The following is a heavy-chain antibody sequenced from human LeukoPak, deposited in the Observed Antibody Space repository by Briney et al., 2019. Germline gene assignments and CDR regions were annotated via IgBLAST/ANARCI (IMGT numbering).Heavy chain of an antibody. V-gene: IGHV4-39*01. D-gene: IGHD5-12*01. J-gene: IGHJ4*02. CDR3: ARLGRGYSGYVTN. CDR1: GGSISSSSYY. CDR2: IYYSGST. Sequence: SETLSLTCTVSGGSISSSSYYWGWIRQPPGKGLEWIGSIYYSGSTYYNPSLKSRVTISVDTSKNQFSLKLSSVTAADTAVYYCARLGRGYSGYVTNWGQGTLVTVSS.